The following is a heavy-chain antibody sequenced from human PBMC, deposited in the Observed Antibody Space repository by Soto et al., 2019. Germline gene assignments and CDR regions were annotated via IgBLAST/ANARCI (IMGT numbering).Heavy chain of an antibody. J-gene: IGHJ3*02. CDR1: GGTFSSYT. Sequence: SVKVSCKASGGTFSSYTISWVRQAPGQGLEWMGRIIPILGIANYAQKFQGRVTITADKSTSTAYMELSSLRSEDTAVYYCASNSSGWYGAFDIWGQGTMVTVSS. CDR3: ASNSSGWYGAFDI. V-gene: IGHV1-69*02. CDR2: IIPILGIA. D-gene: IGHD6-19*01.